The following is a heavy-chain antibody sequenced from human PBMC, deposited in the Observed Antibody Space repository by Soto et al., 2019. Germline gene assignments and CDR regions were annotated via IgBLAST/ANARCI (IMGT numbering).Heavy chain of an antibody. CDR2: ISASGGST. D-gene: IGHD3-10*01. CDR3: ARGAVTPDS. J-gene: IGHJ4*02. CDR1: GFTFDSFA. V-gene: IGHV3-23*01. Sequence: VSGGGLEQPGGSLRLSCAASGFTFDSFAMTWVRQAPGKGLEWVSAISASGGSTYYADSVKGRFTISRDSSKNTLYLQMNSLRAEDTAVYYCARGAVTPDSWGQGTLVTVSS.